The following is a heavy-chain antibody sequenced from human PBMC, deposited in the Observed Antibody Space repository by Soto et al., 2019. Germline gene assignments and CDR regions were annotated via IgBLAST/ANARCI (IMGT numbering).Heavy chain of an antibody. CDR1: GDSVSSPYY. Sequence: QVQLQESGPGLVKPSGTLSLTCAVSGDSVSSPYYWCWVRQSPGKGLEGIGEVFHTGTTSYSPSLGSRVTISMDMSIILFSLDLSSVSAADTAVYYCARSAGWYAIHAWGPGTLVIVSS. J-gene: IGHJ5*02. CDR2: VFHTGTT. D-gene: IGHD6-19*01. CDR3: ARSAGWYAIHA. V-gene: IGHV4-4*02.